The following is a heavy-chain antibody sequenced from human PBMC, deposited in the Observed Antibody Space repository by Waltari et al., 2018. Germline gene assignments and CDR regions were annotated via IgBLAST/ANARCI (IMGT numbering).Heavy chain of an antibody. CDR3: ARLGIAAAGTTGGWFDP. D-gene: IGHD6-13*01. V-gene: IGHV1-69*01. CDR2: IIPSFGTA. J-gene: IGHJ5*02. Sequence: QVQLVQSGAEVKKPGSSVKVSCKAPGGTFSSYPISRVRQAPGQGLEWMGGIIPSFGTANYAQKFQGRVTITADEATSTAYMELSSLRSEDTAVYYCARLGIAAAGTTGGWFDPWGQGTLVTVSS. CDR1: GGTFSSYP.